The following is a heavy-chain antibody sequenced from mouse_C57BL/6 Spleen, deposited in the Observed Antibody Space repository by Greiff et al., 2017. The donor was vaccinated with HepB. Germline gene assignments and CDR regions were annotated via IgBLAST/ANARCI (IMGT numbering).Heavy chain of an antibody. CDR1: GFTFSDYG. CDR2: ISSGSSTI. V-gene: IGHV5-17*01. Sequence: EVQLQESGGGLVKPGGSLKLSCAASGFTFSDYGMHWVRQAPEKGLEWVAYISSGSSTIYYADTVKGRFTISRDNAKNTLFLQMTSLRSEDTAMYYCARETTVDYAMDYWGQGTSVTVSS. D-gene: IGHD1-1*01. CDR3: ARETTVDYAMDY. J-gene: IGHJ4*01.